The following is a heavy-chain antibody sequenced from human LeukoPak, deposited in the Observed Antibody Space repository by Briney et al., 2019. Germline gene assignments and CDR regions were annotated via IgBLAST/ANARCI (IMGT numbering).Heavy chain of an antibody. CDR1: GFTFSSYE. Sequence: GGSLRLSCAASGFTFSSYEMNWVRQAPGKGLEWVSYISSSGSTIYYADSVKGRFTISRDNAKNSLYLQMNSLRAEDTAVYYCATTPSTYYYDSSGPSGYWGQGTLVTVSS. CDR3: ATTPSTYYYDSSGPSGY. J-gene: IGHJ4*02. V-gene: IGHV3-48*03. CDR2: ISSSGSTI. D-gene: IGHD3-22*01.